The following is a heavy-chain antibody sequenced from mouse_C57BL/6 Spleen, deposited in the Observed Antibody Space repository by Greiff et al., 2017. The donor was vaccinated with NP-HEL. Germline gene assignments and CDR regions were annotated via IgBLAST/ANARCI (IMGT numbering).Heavy chain of an antibody. V-gene: IGHV5-4*01. CDR3: ARDHYYGSSYYWYFDV. Sequence: EVKLMESGGGLVKPGGSLKLSCAASGFTFSSYAMSWVRQTPEKRLEWVATISDGGSYTYYPDNVKGRFTISRDNAKNNLYLQMSHLKSEDTAMYYCARDHYYGSSYYWYFDVWGTGTTVTVSS. J-gene: IGHJ1*03. CDR2: ISDGGSYT. D-gene: IGHD1-1*01. CDR1: GFTFSSYA.